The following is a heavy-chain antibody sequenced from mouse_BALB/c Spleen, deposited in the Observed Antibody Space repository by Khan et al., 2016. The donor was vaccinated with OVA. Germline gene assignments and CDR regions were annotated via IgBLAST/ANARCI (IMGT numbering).Heavy chain of an antibody. J-gene: IGHJ3*01. D-gene: IGHD2-14*01. Sequence: VQLQESGPSLVKPSQTLSLTCSVTGDSITTGYWNWIRKFPGNKLEYMGYIIYTGYTYYNPSLKSRISLTRHTSNNQYYLQLNSVTDEDTATYYCARSTYRYAFVYWGQGTLVTVSA. CDR3: ARSTYRYAFVY. CDR2: IIYTGYT. CDR1: GDSITTGY. V-gene: IGHV3-8*02.